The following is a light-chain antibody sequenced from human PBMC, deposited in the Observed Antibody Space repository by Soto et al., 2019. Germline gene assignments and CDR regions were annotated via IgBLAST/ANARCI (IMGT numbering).Light chain of an antibody. Sequence: QSVLTQPPSASGSPGQSVTISCTGTSSDVGGYNFVSWYQQHPGKAPKLMISEVVKRPSGVPDRFSGSKSGNTASLTVSGLQADDEADYYCSSYAGNNYVVGTGTKLTVL. CDR2: EVV. J-gene: IGLJ1*01. CDR1: SSDVGGYNF. CDR3: SSYAGNNYV. V-gene: IGLV2-8*01.